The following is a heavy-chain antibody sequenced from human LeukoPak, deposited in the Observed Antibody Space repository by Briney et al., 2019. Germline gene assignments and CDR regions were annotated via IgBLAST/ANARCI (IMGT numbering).Heavy chain of an antibody. CDR1: GFTFSSCW. V-gene: IGHV3-21*01. CDR2: ISSSSSYI. D-gene: IGHD3-22*01. J-gene: IGHJ4*02. Sequence: GGSLRLSCAASGFTFSSCWMTWVRQAPGKGLEWVSSISSSSSYIYYADSVKGRYTISRDNAKNSLYLQMNSLRAEDTAVYYCARDGSYSSGYYYYFDYWGQGTLVTVSS. CDR3: ARDGSYSSGYYYYFDY.